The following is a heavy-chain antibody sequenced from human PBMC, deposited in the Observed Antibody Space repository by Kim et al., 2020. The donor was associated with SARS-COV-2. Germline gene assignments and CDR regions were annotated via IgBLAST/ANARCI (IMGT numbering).Heavy chain of an antibody. CDR2: IYNGDTT. CDR1: GFTVSGHD. V-gene: IGHV3-53*01. CDR3: ARASFRGEGYGREFYNYGMDV. D-gene: IGHD2-15*01. Sequence: GGSLRLSCAASGFTVSGHDMSWVRQAPGKGLEWVAAIYNGDTTYYSDSVKGRFTISRDNPRNTVYLQMNSLRAEDTAVYFCARASFRGEGYGREFYNYGMDVWGQGTTVTVSS. J-gene: IGHJ6*02.